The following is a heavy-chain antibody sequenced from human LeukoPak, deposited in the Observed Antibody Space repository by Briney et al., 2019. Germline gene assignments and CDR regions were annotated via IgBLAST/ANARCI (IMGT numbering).Heavy chain of an antibody. J-gene: IGHJ4*02. CDR2: ISSSGSTI. D-gene: IGHD3-10*01. Sequence: GGSLRLSCAASGFTFSSYEMDWVRQAPGKGLEWVSYISSSGSTIYYVDSVKGRFTISRDNAKNSLYLQMNSLRVEDTAVYYCARDSRFYGTGSFDYWGQGILVTVSS. CDR3: ARDSRFYGTGSFDY. V-gene: IGHV3-48*03. CDR1: GFTFSSYE.